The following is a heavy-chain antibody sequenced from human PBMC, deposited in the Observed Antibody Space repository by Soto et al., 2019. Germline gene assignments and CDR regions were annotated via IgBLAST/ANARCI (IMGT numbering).Heavy chain of an antibody. V-gene: IGHV1-46*01. CDR2: INPSGGST. J-gene: IGHJ4*02. CDR1: GYTFTSYY. Sequence: ASVKVSCKASGYTFTSYYMHWVRQAPGQGLEWMGIINPSGGSTSYAQKFQGRVTMTRDTSASTAYMELSSLRSEDTAVYYCAGTLVGATPADYWGQGTLVTVSS. D-gene: IGHD1-26*01. CDR3: AGTLVGATPADY.